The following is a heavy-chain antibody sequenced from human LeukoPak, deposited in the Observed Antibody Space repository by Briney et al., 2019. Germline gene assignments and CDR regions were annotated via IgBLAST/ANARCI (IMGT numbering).Heavy chain of an antibody. Sequence: GGSLRLSCAASGFALSTYAMTWVRQAPGKGLGWVSRISGSGDKTYYADSVKGRFTLSRDNSKNTLYLQMNSLRAEDTAVYYCAKDTEKWDSFYDSWGQGTLVTVSS. CDR1: GFALSTYA. J-gene: IGHJ5*01. CDR3: AKDTEKWDSFYDS. V-gene: IGHV3-23*01. CDR2: ISGSGDKT. D-gene: IGHD1-26*01.